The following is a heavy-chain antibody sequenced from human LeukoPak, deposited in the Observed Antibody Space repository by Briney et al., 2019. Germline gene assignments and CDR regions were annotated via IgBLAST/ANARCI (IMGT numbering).Heavy chain of an antibody. D-gene: IGHD5-18*01. J-gene: IGHJ4*02. V-gene: IGHV3-23*01. CDR2: ISGSGDSV. CDR1: GFTFSSYA. CDR3: GKGNTASRPGFVD. Sequence: GGSLRLSCAASGFTFSSYAMSWVRQAPGKGLEWVSAISGSGDSVFYADSVKGRFTISRDNSLNTLHLQMNSLRAEDTAFYYCGKGNTASRPGFVDWGQGTLVTVSS.